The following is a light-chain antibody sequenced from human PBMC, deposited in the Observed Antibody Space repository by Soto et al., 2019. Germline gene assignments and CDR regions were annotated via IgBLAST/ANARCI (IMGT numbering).Light chain of an antibody. J-gene: IGKJ3*01. CDR3: QQYGHSPPFT. V-gene: IGKV3-20*01. CDR1: QSVGGSS. Sequence: ETVLTQAPGTLSLPPGERATVSCRASQSVGGSSLAWYQQRPGQAPRLLIYDTSKRATGIPDRFSGSGSGTDFTLTISRLEPEDFAVYFCQQYGHSPPFTFGPGTKVDIK. CDR2: DTS.